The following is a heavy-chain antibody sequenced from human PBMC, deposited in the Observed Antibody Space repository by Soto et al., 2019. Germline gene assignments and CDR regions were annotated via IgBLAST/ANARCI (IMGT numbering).Heavy chain of an antibody. D-gene: IGHD6-13*01. CDR2: SIPIFRTA. V-gene: IGHV1-69*01. Sequence: QVQLVQSGAEVKKPGSSVKVSCKASRGTFSSDSISWVRQAPGQGLEWMGGSIPIFRTANYAKKFQGRVKITADESTSTVYMELSSLRSEDTAVYYCARVGQHRKASYYDDMDVWGQGTTVTVSS. J-gene: IGHJ6*01. CDR3: ARVGQHRKASYYDDMDV. CDR1: RGTFSSDS.